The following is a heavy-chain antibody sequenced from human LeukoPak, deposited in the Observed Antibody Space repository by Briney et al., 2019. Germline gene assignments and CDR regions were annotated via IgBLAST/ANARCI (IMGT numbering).Heavy chain of an antibody. CDR2: IIPIFGTA. V-gene: IGHV1-69*13. Sequence: SVKVSCKASGGTFSSYATSWVRQAPGQGLEWMGGIIPIFGTANYAQKFQGRVTITADESTSTAYMELSSLRSEDTAVYYCARSSSWPKYYFDYWGQGTLVTVSS. J-gene: IGHJ4*02. CDR1: GGTFSSYA. D-gene: IGHD6-13*01. CDR3: ARSSSWPKYYFDY.